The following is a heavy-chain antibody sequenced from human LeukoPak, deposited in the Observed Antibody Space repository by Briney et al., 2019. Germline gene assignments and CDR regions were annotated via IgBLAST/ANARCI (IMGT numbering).Heavy chain of an antibody. D-gene: IGHD3-22*01. CDR2: IIPIFGTA. CDR1: GGTFSSYA. J-gene: IGHJ4*02. CDR3: ARGASSGYFQFDY. V-gene: IGHV1-69*05. Sequence: ASVKVSCKASGGTFSSYAISWVQQAPGQGLEWMGGIIPIFGTANYAQKFQGRVTITTDESTSTAYMELSSLRSEDTAVYYCARGASSGYFQFDYWGQGTLVTVSS.